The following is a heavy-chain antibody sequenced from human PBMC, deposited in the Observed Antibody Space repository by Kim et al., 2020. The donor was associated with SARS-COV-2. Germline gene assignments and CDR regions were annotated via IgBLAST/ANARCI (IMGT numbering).Heavy chain of an antibody. D-gene: IGHD2-2*01. CDR3: AADSPERTYCSSTSCYRMGYYYYYMDV. Sequence: SVKVSCKASGFTFTSSAMQWVRQARGQRLEWIGWIVVGSGNTNYAQKFQERVTITRDMSTSTAYMELSSLRSEDTAVYYCAADSPERTYCSSTSCYRMGYYYYYMDVWGEGTTVTVSS. J-gene: IGHJ6*03. V-gene: IGHV1-58*02. CDR1: GFTFTSSA. CDR2: IVVGSGNT.